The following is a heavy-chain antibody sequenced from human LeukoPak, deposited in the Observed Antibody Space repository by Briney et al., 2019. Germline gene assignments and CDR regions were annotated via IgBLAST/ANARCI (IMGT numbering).Heavy chain of an antibody. CDR1: GFTFSSYA. V-gene: IGHV3-23*01. J-gene: IGHJ4*02. D-gene: IGHD3-16*01. CDR3: AKGGIVPGLYDY. Sequence: GGSLRLSCAASGFTFSSYAMSWVRQAPGKGLEGVSAISGSGGSTYYADSVKGRFTISRDNSKNTLYLQMNSLRAEDTAVYYCAKGGIVPGLYDYWGQGTLVTVSS. CDR2: ISGSGGST.